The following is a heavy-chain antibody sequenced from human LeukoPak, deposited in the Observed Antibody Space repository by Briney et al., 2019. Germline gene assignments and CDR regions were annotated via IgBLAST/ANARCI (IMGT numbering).Heavy chain of an antibody. Sequence: GGSLRLSCAASGFTFSSYGMHWVRQAPGKGLEWVAFIRYDGSNKYYADSVKGRFTISRDNSKNTLYLQMNSLRAEDTAVYYCVKDPGGGDCCVFDYWGQGSLVTVSS. D-gene: IGHD2-21*01. V-gene: IGHV3-30*02. J-gene: IGHJ4*02. CDR1: GFTFSSYG. CDR2: IRYDGSNK. CDR3: VKDPGGGDCCVFDY.